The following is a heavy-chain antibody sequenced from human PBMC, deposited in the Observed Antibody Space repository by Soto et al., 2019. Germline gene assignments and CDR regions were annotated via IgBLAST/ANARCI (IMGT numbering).Heavy chain of an antibody. CDR3: ARHVQTSTWSNFDL. CDR1: GYSFASYW. J-gene: IGHJ4*02. CDR2: IYPIDSNT. Sequence: EVQLVQSGAEVKKPGESLKISCKGVGYSFASYWVGWVRQMPGKGLEWMGIIYPIDSNTAYSPSFQGQVTISAHKSINTAYLQWSSLKASDTAVYYCARHVQTSTWSNFDLWGQGTPVTVSS. V-gene: IGHV5-51*01. D-gene: IGHD6-13*01.